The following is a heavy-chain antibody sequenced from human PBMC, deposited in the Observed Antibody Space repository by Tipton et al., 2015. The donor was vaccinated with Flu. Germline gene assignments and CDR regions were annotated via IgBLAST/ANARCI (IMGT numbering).Heavy chain of an antibody. CDR2: IYSGGST. V-gene: IGHV3-53*05. CDR3: ARARRDYDSSGYPPYYFDY. D-gene: IGHD3-22*01. Sequence: GSLRLSCAASGFTVSSNYMSWVRQAPGKGLEWVSIIYSGGSTYYADSVKGRFTISRDNSKNTLYLQMNSLRAEDTAVYYCARARRDYDSSGYPPYYFDYWGQGTLVTVSS. CDR1: GFTVSSNY. J-gene: IGHJ4*02.